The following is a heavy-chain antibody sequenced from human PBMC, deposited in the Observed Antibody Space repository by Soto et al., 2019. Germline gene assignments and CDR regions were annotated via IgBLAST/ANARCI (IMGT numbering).Heavy chain of an antibody. D-gene: IGHD6-6*01. Sequence: QVQLVQSGAEVKKPGSSVKVSCKASGGTFSSYAISWVRQAPGQGLEWMGGIIPIFGTANYAQKFQGRVTITADKATSTAYMELSSLRADDTAVYYCASRIAARVSYYYYGMDVWGQGTTVTVSS. CDR3: ASRIAARVSYYYYGMDV. J-gene: IGHJ6*02. CDR1: GGTFSSYA. V-gene: IGHV1-69*06. CDR2: IIPIFGTA.